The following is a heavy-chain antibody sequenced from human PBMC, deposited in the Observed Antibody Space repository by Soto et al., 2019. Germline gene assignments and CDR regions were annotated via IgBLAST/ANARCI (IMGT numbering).Heavy chain of an antibody. CDR3: ARDRIRYFDWLPIDY. Sequence: QVQLVQSGAEVKKPGASVKVSCKASGYTFTSYGISWVRQAPGQGLEWMGWISAYNGNTNYAQKLQGRVTMTTDTSXXKADMELRSLRSDDTAVYYCARDRIRYFDWLPIDYWGQGALVTVSS. J-gene: IGHJ4*02. CDR2: ISAYNGNT. D-gene: IGHD3-9*01. CDR1: GYTFTSYG. V-gene: IGHV1-18*01.